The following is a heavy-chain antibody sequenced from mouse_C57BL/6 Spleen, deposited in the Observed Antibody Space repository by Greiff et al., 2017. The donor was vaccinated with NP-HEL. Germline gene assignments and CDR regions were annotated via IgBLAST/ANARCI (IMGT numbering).Heavy chain of an antibody. CDR1: GFTITDDY. V-gene: IGHV14-4*01. Sequence: VQLQQSGAELVRPGASVKLSCTASGFTITDDYMHWVKQRPEQGLEWIGWIDPENGDTEYASKFQGKATITADTSSNTAYLQLSSLTSEDTAVYYCTTPPYYGSSSSWFAYWGQGTLVTVSA. D-gene: IGHD1-1*01. CDR2: IDPENGDT. J-gene: IGHJ3*01. CDR3: TTPPYYGSSSSWFAY.